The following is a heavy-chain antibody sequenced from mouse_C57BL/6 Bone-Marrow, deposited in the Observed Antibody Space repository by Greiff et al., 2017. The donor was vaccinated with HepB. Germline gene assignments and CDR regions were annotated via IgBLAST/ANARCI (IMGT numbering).Heavy chain of an antibody. Sequence: VQLVESGAELARPGASVKLSCKASGYTFTSYGISWVKQRTGQGLEWIGEIYPRSGNTYYNEKFKGKATLTADKSSSTAYMELRSLTSEDSAVYFCALLLRYYFDYWGQGTTLTVSS. CDR1: GYTFTSYG. J-gene: IGHJ2*01. V-gene: IGHV1-81*01. D-gene: IGHD1-1*01. CDR3: ALLLRYYFDY. CDR2: IYPRSGNT.